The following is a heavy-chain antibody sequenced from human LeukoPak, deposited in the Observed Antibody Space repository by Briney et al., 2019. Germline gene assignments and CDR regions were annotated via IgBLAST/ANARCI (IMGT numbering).Heavy chain of an antibody. J-gene: IGHJ4*02. Sequence: GGSLRLSCAASGFTFSSYEMNWVRQAPGKGLEWVSYISSSGSTIYYADSVKGRFTISRDNAKNSLYLQMNSLRAEDTAVYYCAMDYGSGSYKPLDYWGQGTLVTVSS. CDR2: ISSSGSTI. CDR1: GFTFSSYE. V-gene: IGHV3-48*03. D-gene: IGHD3-10*01. CDR3: AMDYGSGSYKPLDY.